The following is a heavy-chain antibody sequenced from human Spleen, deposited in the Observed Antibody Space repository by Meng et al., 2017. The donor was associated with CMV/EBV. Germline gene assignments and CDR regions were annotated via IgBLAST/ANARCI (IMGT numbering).Heavy chain of an antibody. V-gene: IGHV3-48*03. CDR2: ISSSGSTI. D-gene: IGHD3-3*01. CDR3: ARDRGGFWSGLGYYGMDV. J-gene: IGHJ6*02. CDR1: GFTFSSYE. Sequence: GGSLRLSCAASGFTFSSYEMNWVRQAPGKGLEWVSYISSSGSTIYYADSVKGRFTISRDNAKNSLYLQMNSLRAEDTAVYYCARDRGGFWSGLGYYGMDVWGQGTTVTVSS.